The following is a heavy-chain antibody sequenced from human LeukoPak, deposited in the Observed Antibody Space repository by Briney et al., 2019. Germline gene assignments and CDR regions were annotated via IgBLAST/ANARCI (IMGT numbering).Heavy chain of an antibody. Sequence: SGGSLRLSCAASGFTFSSYAMSWVRQAPGKGLEWLSAISGSGGSTYYADSVKGRFTISRDNSKNTLYLQMNSLRAEDTAVYYCAKDSCGETDAFDIWGQGTMVTVSS. J-gene: IGHJ3*02. CDR1: GFTFSSYA. D-gene: IGHD4-17*01. CDR2: ISGSGGST. CDR3: AKDSCGETDAFDI. V-gene: IGHV3-23*01.